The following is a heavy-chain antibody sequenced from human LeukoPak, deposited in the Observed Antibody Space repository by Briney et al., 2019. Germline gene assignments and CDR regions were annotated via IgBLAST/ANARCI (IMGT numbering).Heavy chain of an antibody. CDR2: ISKGGSYI. Sequence: GGPLRLSCAASGFTFSTFSMKWVRQAPGKGLEWVSSISKGGSYIYYADSVKGRFTLSRDNAKNSLYLQMNSLRVEDTAIYYCTKDWGTTGPYDYWGQGTLVTVSS. CDR1: GFTFSTFS. D-gene: IGHD2-2*01. J-gene: IGHJ4*02. V-gene: IGHV3-21*01. CDR3: TKDWGTTGPYDY.